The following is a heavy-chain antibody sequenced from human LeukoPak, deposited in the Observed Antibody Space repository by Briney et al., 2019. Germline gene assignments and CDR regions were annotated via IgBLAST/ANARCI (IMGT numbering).Heavy chain of an antibody. CDR3: AREWGLWFGELLSHRGMDV. J-gene: IGHJ6*02. D-gene: IGHD3-10*01. V-gene: IGHV1-2*02. CDR2: INPNSGGT. Sequence: GASVKVSCKASGYTFTGYYMHWVRQAPGQGLEWMGWINPNSGGTNYAQKFQGRVTMTRDTSISTAYMELSRLRSDDTAVYYCAREWGLWFGELLSHRGMDVWGQGTTVTVSS. CDR1: GYTFTGYY.